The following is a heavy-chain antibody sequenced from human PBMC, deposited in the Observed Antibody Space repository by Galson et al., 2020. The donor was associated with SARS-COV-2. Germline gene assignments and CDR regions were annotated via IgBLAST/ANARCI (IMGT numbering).Heavy chain of an antibody. CDR3: ASKGHRAAAGTLIYYYYYYGMDV. CDR1: GYTFTSYG. Sequence: ASVKVSCKASGYTFTSYGVSWVRQAPGQGLEWMGWISAYNGNTNYAQKLQGRVTMTTDTSTSTAYMELRSLRPDDTAVYYCASKGHRAAAGTLIYYYYYYGMDVWGQGTTVTVSS. V-gene: IGHV1-18*04. J-gene: IGHJ6*02. D-gene: IGHD6-13*01. CDR2: ISAYNGNT.